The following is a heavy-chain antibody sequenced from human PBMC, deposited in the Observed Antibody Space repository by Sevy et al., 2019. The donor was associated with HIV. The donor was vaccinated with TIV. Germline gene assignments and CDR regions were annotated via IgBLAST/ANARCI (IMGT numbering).Heavy chain of an antibody. CDR3: ATGYGGDSANYYYYMDV. D-gene: IGHD4-17*01. V-gene: IGHV3-33*01. CDR2: IWYDGSNK. Sequence: GGSLRLSCAASGFTFNTYGMHWVRQAPGKGLERVAVIWYDGSNKYYADSVKGRFTISRDNSKSTLYLQMNSLRAEDTAGYYCATGYGGDSANYYYYMDVWCKGTTVTVSS. CDR1: GFTFNTYG. J-gene: IGHJ6*03.